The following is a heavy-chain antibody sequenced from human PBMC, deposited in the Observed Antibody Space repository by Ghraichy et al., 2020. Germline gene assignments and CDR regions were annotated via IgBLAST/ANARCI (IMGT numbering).Heavy chain of an antibody. CDR2: IKQDGSEK. V-gene: IGHV3-7*01. CDR3: TRDGFDAGLYFDL. CDR1: GFTFTSYW. D-gene: IGHD3-9*01. Sequence: GGSLRLSCAASGFTFTSYWMNWVRQAPGKGLEWVASIKQDGSEKYYVDAVKDRFFISRDNAENSLFLRMNSLRAEDTAVYYCTRDGFDAGLYFDLWGRGTLVTVSS. J-gene: IGHJ2*01.